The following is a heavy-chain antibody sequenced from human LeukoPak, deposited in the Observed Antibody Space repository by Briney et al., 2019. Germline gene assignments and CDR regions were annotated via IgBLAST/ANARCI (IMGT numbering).Heavy chain of an antibody. D-gene: IGHD3-10*01. V-gene: IGHV3-7*01. J-gene: IGHJ4*02. CDR2: IKEDGSEK. CDR3: ARVLLWFGDRYFDY. Sequence: GGSLRLSCAAYGFTFRSYWMTWVRQAPGKGLEWVANIKEDGSEKYYVDSVRGRFTISRDNAKNSLYLRMNSLRAEDTAVYYCARVLLWFGDRYFDYWGQGTLVTVSS. CDR1: GFTFRSYW.